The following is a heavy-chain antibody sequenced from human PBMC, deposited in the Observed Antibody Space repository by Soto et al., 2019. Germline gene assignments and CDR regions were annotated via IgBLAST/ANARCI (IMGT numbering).Heavy chain of an antibody. D-gene: IGHD3-22*01. J-gene: IGHJ4*02. Sequence: SSETLSLTCTVSGGSISSGGYYWSWIRQHPGKGLEWIGYIYYSGSTYYNPSLKSRVTISVDTSKNQFSLKLSSVTAADTAVYYCARETVVIPKYFDYWGQGILVTVSS. CDR1: GGSISSGGYY. CDR2: IYYSGST. CDR3: ARETVVIPKYFDY. V-gene: IGHV4-31*03.